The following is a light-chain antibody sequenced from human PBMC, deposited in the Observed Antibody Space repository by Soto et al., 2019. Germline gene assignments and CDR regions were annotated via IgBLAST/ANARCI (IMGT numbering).Light chain of an antibody. CDR1: QSVLYSSNNKNY. CDR3: QQYCSTPPT. Sequence: DIVMTQSPDSLAVSLGERATINCKSSQSVLYSSNNKNYLAWYQQKPGQPPKLLIYWASTRESGVPDRFSGRGSGTDFTLTIRSLQAEDVAVYYCQQYCSTPPTFGQGTKVEIK. V-gene: IGKV4-1*01. CDR2: WAS. J-gene: IGKJ1*01.